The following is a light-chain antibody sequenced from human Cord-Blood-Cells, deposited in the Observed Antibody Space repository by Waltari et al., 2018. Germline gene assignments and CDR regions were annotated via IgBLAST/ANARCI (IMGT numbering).Light chain of an antibody. J-gene: IGKJ1*01. CDR1: QSISSW. CDR2: KAS. CDR3: QQYNSYSRT. V-gene: IGKV1-5*03. Sequence: DIQMTQSPSTLSASVGARVTITCRASQSISSWLAWYQQKTGKAPKLLIYKASSVESGVPSRFSGSGSGTEFTLTISSLQPDDFATYYCQQYNSYSRTFGQGTKVEIK.